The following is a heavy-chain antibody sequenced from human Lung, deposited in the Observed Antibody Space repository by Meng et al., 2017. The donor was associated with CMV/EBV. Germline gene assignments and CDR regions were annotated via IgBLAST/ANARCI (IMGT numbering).Heavy chain of an antibody. D-gene: IGHD6-13*01. V-gene: IGHV4-59*01. CDR2: IYYSGST. CDR3: ARELAAAGGDAFDI. Sequence: SXTXSLXCTASGGPISSYYWSWIRQPPGKGLEWIGYIYYSGSTNYNPSLKSRVTISVDTSKNQFILKLSSVNAADTAVYYCARELAAAGGDAFDIWGRGTMVTVSS. J-gene: IGHJ3*02. CDR1: GGPISSYY.